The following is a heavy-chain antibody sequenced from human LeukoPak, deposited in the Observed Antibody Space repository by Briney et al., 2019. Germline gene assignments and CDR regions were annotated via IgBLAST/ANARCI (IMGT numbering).Heavy chain of an antibody. J-gene: IGHJ4*02. CDR1: GFTFSSYG. D-gene: IGHD3-3*01. CDR3: ARDFYDFH. Sequence: PGGSLRLSCAASGFTFSSYGMHWVRQAPGKGLEWVAVISYDGSNKYYADSVKGRFTISRDDSKSTLYLQMNSLRVEDTAVYYCARDFYDFHWGQGTLVTVSS. V-gene: IGHV3-30*19. CDR2: ISYDGSNK.